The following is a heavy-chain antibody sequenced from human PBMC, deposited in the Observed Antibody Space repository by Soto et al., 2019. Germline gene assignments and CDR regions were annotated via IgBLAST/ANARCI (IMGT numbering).Heavy chain of an antibody. Sequence: ASVKVSCKASGYNFISYDINWLRQAPGQGLEWMGWMNPNTGNTASSQTFQGRVTMTRNTSITTAYMELNSLRSNDTAIYYCTRAPWFDPWGQGTLVTVS. V-gene: IGHV1-8*01. CDR2: MNPNTGNT. J-gene: IGHJ5*02. CDR1: GYNFISYD. CDR3: TRAPWFDP.